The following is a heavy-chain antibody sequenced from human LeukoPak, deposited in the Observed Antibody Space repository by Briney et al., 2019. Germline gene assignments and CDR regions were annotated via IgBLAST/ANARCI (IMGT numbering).Heavy chain of an antibody. CDR2: ISGSGGST. V-gene: IGHV3-23*01. J-gene: IGHJ4*02. CDR1: GFTFSSYA. D-gene: IGHD4-11*01. CDR3: AKDMASRDDYSNLSDY. Sequence: GGSLRLSCAASGFTFSSYAMSWVRQAPGKGLEWVSAISGSGGSTYYADSAKGRFTISRDNSKNTLYLQMSSLRPEDTAVYYCAKDMASRDDYSNLSDYWGQGTLVTVSS.